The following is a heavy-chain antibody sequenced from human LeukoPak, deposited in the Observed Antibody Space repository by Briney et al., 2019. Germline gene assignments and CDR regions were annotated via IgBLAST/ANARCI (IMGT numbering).Heavy chain of an antibody. D-gene: IGHD2-2*01. J-gene: IGHJ3*02. CDR1: GYTLTELS. CDR2: FDPEDGET. Sequence: ASVKVSCKVSGYTLTELSMHWVRQAPGKGLEWMGGFDPEDGETIYAQKFQGRVTMTEDTSTDTAYMELSSLRSEDTAVYYCATLQPTLIVVVPAAKSDAFDIWGQGTMVTVSS. V-gene: IGHV1-24*01. CDR3: ATLQPTLIVVVPAAKSDAFDI.